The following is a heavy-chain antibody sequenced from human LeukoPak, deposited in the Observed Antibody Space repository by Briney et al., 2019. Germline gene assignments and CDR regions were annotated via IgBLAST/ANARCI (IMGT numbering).Heavy chain of an antibody. CDR2: IFYSGNT. Sequence: SETLSLTCTVSGGSISRYYRSWIRQPPGKGLEWIGYIFYSGNTNYNPSLKSRVTISVETSKNQFSLKLSSVTAADTAVYYCARHGGQSSGYYYWGQGTLVTVSS. J-gene: IGHJ4*02. CDR1: GGSISRYY. D-gene: IGHD3-22*01. CDR3: ARHGGQSSGYYY. V-gene: IGHV4-59*08.